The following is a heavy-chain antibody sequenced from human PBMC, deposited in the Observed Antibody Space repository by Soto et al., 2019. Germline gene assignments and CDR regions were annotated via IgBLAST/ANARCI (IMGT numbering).Heavy chain of an antibody. V-gene: IGHV5-10-1*01. CDR2: IDPRDSQS. CDR1: GYSFPDYW. Sequence: GAYLKISCKASGYSFPDYWIPLVRQMPGKGLEWMGRIDPRDSQSNYSPSFQGHVTISADKSSSTAYLQWNSLKASDTAMYYCARTGYGYWLDPWGQGTLVTVSS. D-gene: IGHD3-9*01. CDR3: ARTGYGYWLDP. J-gene: IGHJ5*02.